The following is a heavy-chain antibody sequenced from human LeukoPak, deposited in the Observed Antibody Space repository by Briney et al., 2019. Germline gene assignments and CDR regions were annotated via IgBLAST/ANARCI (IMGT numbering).Heavy chain of an antibody. CDR2: ISSSSSYI. J-gene: IGHJ4*02. CDR1: GFTFSNYQ. CDR3: AREGYSYGYVH. D-gene: IGHD5-18*01. Sequence: GGSLRLSCAASGFTFSNYQINWVRQAPGKELEWVPCISSSSSYIYYADSVKGRFTISRDNAKNSLFLQMNSLRAEDTAVYYCAREGYSYGYVHWGQGTLVTVSS. V-gene: IGHV3-21*01.